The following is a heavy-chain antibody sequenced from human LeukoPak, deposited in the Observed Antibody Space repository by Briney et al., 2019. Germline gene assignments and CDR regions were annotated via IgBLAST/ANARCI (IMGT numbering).Heavy chain of an antibody. V-gene: IGHV3-7*01. CDR1: GFTFSGSA. Sequence: GGSLRLSCAASGFTFSGSAMYWVRQAPGKGLEWVANIKQDGTEKYFVDSVKGRFTISRDNAKNSLYLQMNSLRAEDTAVYYCARAGSGRSPDWFDPWGQGTLVTVSS. CDR3: ARAGSGRSPDWFDP. D-gene: IGHD1-26*01. J-gene: IGHJ5*02. CDR2: IKQDGTEK.